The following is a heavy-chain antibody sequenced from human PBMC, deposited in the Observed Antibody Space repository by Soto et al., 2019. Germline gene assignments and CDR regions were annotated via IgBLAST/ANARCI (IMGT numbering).Heavy chain of an antibody. V-gene: IGHV1-2*04. J-gene: IGHJ6*03. CDR1: GYTFTGYY. CDR3: ARDASLYCSGGSCYPEHHYYYMDV. D-gene: IGHD2-15*01. Sequence: ASVKVSCKASGYTFTGYYMHWVRQAPGQGLEWMGWINPNSGGTNYAQKFQGWVTMTRDTSISTAYMELSRLRSDDTAVYYCARDASLYCSGGSCYPEHHYYYMDVWGKGTTVTVSS. CDR2: INPNSGGT.